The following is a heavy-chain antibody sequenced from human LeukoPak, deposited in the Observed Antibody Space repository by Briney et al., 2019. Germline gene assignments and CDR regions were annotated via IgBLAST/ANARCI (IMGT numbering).Heavy chain of an antibody. V-gene: IGHV1-46*01. Sequence: ASVKVSCKASGYTFTSYYMHWVRQAPGQGLEWMGIINPSGGGTSYAQKFQGRVTMTRDTSTSTVYMELSSLRSEDTAVYYCARFSGVPVAGTSYYYYYMAVWGKGTTVTVS. J-gene: IGHJ6*03. CDR3: ARFSGVPVAGTSYYYYYMAV. CDR1: GYTFTSYY. CDR2: INPSGGGT. D-gene: IGHD6-19*01.